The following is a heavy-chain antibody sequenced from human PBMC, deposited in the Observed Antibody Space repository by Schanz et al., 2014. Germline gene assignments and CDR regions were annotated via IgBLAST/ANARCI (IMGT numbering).Heavy chain of an antibody. V-gene: IGHV3-30-3*01. J-gene: IGHJ4*02. Sequence: QVQLVESGGGVVQPGRSLRLSCAAYGFTLSSYAMHWVRQAPGKGLEWVAVISYDGSNKYYADSVKGRFTISRDNSKNTLYLQMNTLRAEDTAVYYCAKDLLYGAPMPLNHLDYSGQGTLVTVSS. D-gene: IGHD2-2*01. CDR3: AKDLLYGAPMPLNHLDY. CDR1: GFTLSSYA. CDR2: ISYDGSNK.